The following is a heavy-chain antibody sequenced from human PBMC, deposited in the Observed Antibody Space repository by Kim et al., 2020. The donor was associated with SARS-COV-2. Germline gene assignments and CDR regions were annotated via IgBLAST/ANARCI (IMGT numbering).Heavy chain of an antibody. CDR3: ARIGRIAVVGYGMDV. Sequence: DSVKCRFTISRDNAKNSLYLQMNSLRDEDTAVYYCARIGRIAVVGYGMDVWGQGATVTVSS. V-gene: IGHV3-48*02. D-gene: IGHD6-19*01. J-gene: IGHJ6*02.